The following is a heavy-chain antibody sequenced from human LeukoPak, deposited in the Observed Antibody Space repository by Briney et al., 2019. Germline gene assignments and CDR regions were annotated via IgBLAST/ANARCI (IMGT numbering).Heavy chain of an antibody. CDR1: GFAFSPCA. CDR2: IWHDGSNA. CDR3: ARASAAAAGTAEYFQH. J-gene: IGHJ1*01. V-gene: IGHV3-33*01. Sequence: GRSLRLSCAAAGFAFSPCAMHWVRQAPGKGLEWVAFIWHDGSNADYADSVKGRFTISRDNSKNTLYLQMNSLRAEDTAVYYCARASAAAAGTAEYFQHWGQGTLVTVSS. D-gene: IGHD6-13*01.